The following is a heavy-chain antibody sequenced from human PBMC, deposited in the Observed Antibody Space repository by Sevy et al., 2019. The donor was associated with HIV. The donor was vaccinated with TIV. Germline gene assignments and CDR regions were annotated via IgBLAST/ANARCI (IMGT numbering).Heavy chain of an antibody. CDR3: ARGGYYCDNAVHYALDS. Sequence: GGSLRLSCAATGFTFSNYAMHWVRQAPGKGMEWVAIIWSDGAYQYHGDSVKGRFTISRDNSKNTLYLQMNNVRVEDTAVYYCARGGYYCDNAVHYALDSWGQGTLVTVSS. J-gene: IGHJ4*02. V-gene: IGHV3-33*01. CDR1: GFTFSNYA. CDR2: IWSDGAYQ. D-gene: IGHD3-22*01.